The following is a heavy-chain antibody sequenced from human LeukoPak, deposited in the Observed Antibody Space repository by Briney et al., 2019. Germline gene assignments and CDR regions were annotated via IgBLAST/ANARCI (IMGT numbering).Heavy chain of an antibody. D-gene: IGHD6-19*01. Sequence: GGSLRLSCSVSGFTFGSYGMYWVRQGPDKGLEWVAFIRNDGSDKYHADSVKGRFTVSGDNSKNTLYLQMNSLRADDTAVYYCARDSTGWYYQYWGQGTLVTVSS. V-gene: IGHV3-30*02. CDR3: ARDSTGWYYQY. CDR1: GFTFGSYG. J-gene: IGHJ4*02. CDR2: IRNDGSDK.